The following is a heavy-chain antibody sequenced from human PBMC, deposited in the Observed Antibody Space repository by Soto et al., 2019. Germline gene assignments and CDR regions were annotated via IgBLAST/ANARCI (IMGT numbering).Heavy chain of an antibody. D-gene: IGHD3-3*01. Sequence: GGSLRLSCAASGFRFSDYSMNWVRQAPGRGLEWVSYISSSSFTIHYADSVEGRFAISRDNAKNSLYLQMNSLRAEDTAVYYCARDQFPYYDFWSGFLSLDYWGQGTLVTVSS. CDR2: ISSSSFTI. CDR1: GFRFSDYS. J-gene: IGHJ4*02. CDR3: ARDQFPYYDFWSGFLSLDY. V-gene: IGHV3-48*01.